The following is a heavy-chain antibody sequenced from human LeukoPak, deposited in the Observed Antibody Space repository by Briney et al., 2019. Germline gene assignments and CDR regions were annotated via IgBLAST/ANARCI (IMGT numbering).Heavy chain of an antibody. D-gene: IGHD3-22*01. Sequence: SETLSLTCTVSGGSIRSYYWSWIRQTPGKGLEWIGYIYYSGTTNYNPSLKSRVRISVDTSKNQFSLKLSSVTAADTAVYYCARCPADYYDSSGYYPNYFDYWGQGTLVTVSS. CDR3: ARCPADYYDSSGYYPNYFDY. CDR2: IYYSGTT. V-gene: IGHV4-59*01. J-gene: IGHJ4*02. CDR1: GGSIRSYY.